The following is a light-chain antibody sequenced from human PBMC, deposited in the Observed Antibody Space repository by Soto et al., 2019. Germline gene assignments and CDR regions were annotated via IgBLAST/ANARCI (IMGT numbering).Light chain of an antibody. CDR3: QQYGSSPRT. Sequence: EIVLTQSPGTPSLSSGERAALSFRASRVFSTTSLAWYPQRPGQAPRLLIYDVSSRATGIPDRFSGSGSGTDFTLTINRLEPDDFAVYYCQQYGSSPRTFGQGTKV. J-gene: IGKJ1*01. CDR1: RVFSTTS. V-gene: IGKV3-20*01. CDR2: DVS.